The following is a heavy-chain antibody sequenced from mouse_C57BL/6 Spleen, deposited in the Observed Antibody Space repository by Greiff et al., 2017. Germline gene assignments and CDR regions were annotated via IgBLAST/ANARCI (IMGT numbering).Heavy chain of an antibody. V-gene: IGHV1-80*01. CDR2: IYPGDGDT. J-gene: IGHJ4*01. D-gene: IGHD2-4*01. CDR3: ARAADYDDAMDY. CDR1: GYAFSSYW. Sequence: VKLQESGAELVKPGASVKISCKASGYAFSSYWMNWVKQRPGKGLEWIGQIYPGDGDTNYNGKFKGKATLTADKSSSTAYMQLSSLTSEDSAVYFCARAADYDDAMDYWGQGTSVTVSS.